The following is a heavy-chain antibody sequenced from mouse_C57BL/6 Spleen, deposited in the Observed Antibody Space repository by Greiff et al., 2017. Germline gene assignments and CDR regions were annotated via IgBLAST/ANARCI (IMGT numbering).Heavy chain of an antibody. Sequence: EVQLQQSGPELVKPGASVKIPCKASGYTFTDYNMDWVKQSHGKSLEWIGDINPNNGGTIYNQKFKGKATLTVDKSSSTAYMELRSLTSEDTAVYYSARNYYSSSSYYAMDYWGQGTSVTVSS. CDR3: ARNYYSSSSYYAMDY. D-gene: IGHD1-1*01. CDR2: INPNNGGT. CDR1: GYTFTDYN. J-gene: IGHJ4*01. V-gene: IGHV1-18*01.